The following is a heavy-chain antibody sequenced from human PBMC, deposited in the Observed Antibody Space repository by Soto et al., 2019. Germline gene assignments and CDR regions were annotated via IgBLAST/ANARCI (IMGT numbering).Heavy chain of an antibody. CDR2: IHYSGST. V-gene: IGHV4-59*01. J-gene: IGHJ4*02. Sequence: QVQLQESVPGLVKPSETLSLTYTVSGGSISSYYWNWIRQPPGKGLEWIGYIHYSGSTSYNPSLKSLVTISLDTSKNRFSLNLNSVTAADTAVYHCARDSTWGLGFFDYWGQGTLVTVSS. D-gene: IGHD2-21*01. CDR3: ARDSTWGLGFFDY. CDR1: GGSISSYY.